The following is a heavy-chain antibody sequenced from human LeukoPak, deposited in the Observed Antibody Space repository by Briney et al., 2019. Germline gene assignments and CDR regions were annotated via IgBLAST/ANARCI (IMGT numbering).Heavy chain of an antibody. Sequence: ASVMASCKASGYTFTNYGISWVRQAPGQGLEWMGWINPNSGGTNYAQKFQGRVTMTRDTSISTAYMELSRLRSDDTAVYYCARDVTGDQSWFFDLWGRGTLVTVSS. V-gene: IGHV1-2*02. D-gene: IGHD7-27*01. CDR2: INPNSGGT. J-gene: IGHJ2*01. CDR1: GYTFTNYG. CDR3: ARDVTGDQSWFFDL.